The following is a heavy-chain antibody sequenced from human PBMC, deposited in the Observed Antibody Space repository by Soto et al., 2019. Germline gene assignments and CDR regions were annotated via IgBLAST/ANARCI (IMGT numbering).Heavy chain of an antibody. CDR3: AREDWNQEYFDY. D-gene: IGHD1-1*01. V-gene: IGHV3-30-3*01. J-gene: IGHJ4*02. CDR1: GFTFSSYW. CDR2: ISYDGSNK. Sequence: PGGSLRLSCAASGFTFSSYWIHWVRQAPGKGLEWVAVISYDGSNKYYADSVKGRFTISRDNSKNTLYLQMNSLRAEDTAVYYCAREDWNQEYFDYWGQGTLVTVSS.